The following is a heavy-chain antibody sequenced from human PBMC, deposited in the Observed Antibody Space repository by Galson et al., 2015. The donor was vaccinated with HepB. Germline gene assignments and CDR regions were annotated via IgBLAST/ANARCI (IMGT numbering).Heavy chain of an antibody. D-gene: IGHD6-19*01. Sequence: SLRLSCAASGFTFSSYAMSWVRQAPGKGLEWVSAISGSGGSTYYADSVKGRFTISRDNSKNTLYLQMNSLRAEDTAVYYCAKAPFRVAVAGTGYFDYWGQGTLVTVSS. CDR3: AKAPFRVAVAGTGYFDY. CDR1: GFTFSSYA. V-gene: IGHV3-23*01. J-gene: IGHJ4*02. CDR2: ISGSGGST.